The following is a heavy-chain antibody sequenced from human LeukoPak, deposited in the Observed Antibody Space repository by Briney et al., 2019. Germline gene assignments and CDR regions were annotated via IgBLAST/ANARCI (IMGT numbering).Heavy chain of an antibody. J-gene: IGHJ5*02. CDR3: ARHVNGYYYDSHGYYPTDL. CDR2: ISVYNGKT. D-gene: IGHD3-22*01. CDR1: GYIFTIYG. V-gene: IGHV1-18*01. Sequence: ASVTVSCKASGYIFTIYGISWVRQAPGQGREWMGWISVYNGKTTQPQRLQGRITMPTDTSTTTAYLERRSLRSDDTAVYYCARHVNGYYYDSHGYYPTDLWGQGTLVTVSS.